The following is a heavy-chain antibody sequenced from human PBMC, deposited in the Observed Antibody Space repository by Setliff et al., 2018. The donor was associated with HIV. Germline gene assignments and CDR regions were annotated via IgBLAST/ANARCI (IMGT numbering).Heavy chain of an antibody. D-gene: IGHD3-10*01. CDR1: GGSISNYY. CDR3: AREKTTLVRGVIIFQIFDY. Sequence: SETLSLTCTVSGGSISNYYWSWIRQPAEKGLEWIGRIYSSGRTNYNPSLKSRVTMSIDKSNNQFSLYLTSVTAADTAVYYCAREKTTLVRGVIIFQIFDYWGQGTLVTVSS. CDR2: IYSSGRT. J-gene: IGHJ4*02. V-gene: IGHV4-4*07.